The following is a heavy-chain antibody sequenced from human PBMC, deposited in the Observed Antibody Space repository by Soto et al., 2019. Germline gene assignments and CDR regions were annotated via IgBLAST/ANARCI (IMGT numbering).Heavy chain of an antibody. D-gene: IGHD1-7*01. CDR2: MNPHSGNT. V-gene: IGHV1-8*01. CDR1: GYTFTSYE. Sequence: GASVKVSCKASGYTFTSYEINWVQQATGQGLEWMGWMNPHSGNTGYAQKFQGRVTMTRKTSISTAYMELSSLRSEDTAVYYCARDNWKYVGSHTIGSTPAPWGQGTLVTVSS. J-gene: IGHJ5*02. CDR3: ARDNWKYVGSHTIGSTPAP.